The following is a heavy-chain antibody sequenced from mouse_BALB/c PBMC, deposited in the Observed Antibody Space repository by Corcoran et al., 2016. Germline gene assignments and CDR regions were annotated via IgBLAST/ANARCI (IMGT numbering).Heavy chain of an antibody. J-gene: IGHJ3*01. CDR2: IDPFNGGT. V-gene: IGHV1S135*01. CDR1: GYSFTSYY. Sequence: EIQLHHSGPELMKPWASVKISCKASGYSFTSYYIHWVKQSHGKSLEWIGYIDPFNGGTSYNQKFKGKATLTVDKSSSTAYMHLSRLTSEDSAVYYWDRNPWLAYWGQGTLVTVSA. CDR3: DRNPWLAY.